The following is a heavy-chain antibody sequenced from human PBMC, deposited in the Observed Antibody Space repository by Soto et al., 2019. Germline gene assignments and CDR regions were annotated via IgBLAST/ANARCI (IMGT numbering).Heavy chain of an antibody. CDR2: IYYSGST. Sequence: KPSETLSLTCTVSGGSISSYYWSWIRQPPGKGLEWIGYIYYSGSTNYNPSLKSRVTISVDTSKNQFSLKLSSVTAADTAVYYCARDYYDILTGYGTIRGFDPWGQGTLVTVSS. V-gene: IGHV4-59*01. CDR3: ARDYYDILTGYGTIRGFDP. CDR1: GGSISSYY. D-gene: IGHD3-9*01. J-gene: IGHJ5*02.